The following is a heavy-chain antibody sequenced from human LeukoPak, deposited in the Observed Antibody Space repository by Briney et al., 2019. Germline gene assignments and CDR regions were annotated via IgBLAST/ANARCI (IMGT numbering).Heavy chain of an antibody. V-gene: IGHV4-38-2*02. CDR2: IYHSGST. CDR3: ARLDSSGYYPYYYYYMDV. Sequence: SETLSLTCTVSGYSISSGYYWGWIRQPPGKGLEWIGSIYHSGSTYYNPSLKSRVTISVDTSKNQFSLKLSSVTAADTAVYYCARLDSSGYYPYYYYYMDVWGKGTTVTISS. CDR1: GYSISSGYY. D-gene: IGHD3-22*01. J-gene: IGHJ6*03.